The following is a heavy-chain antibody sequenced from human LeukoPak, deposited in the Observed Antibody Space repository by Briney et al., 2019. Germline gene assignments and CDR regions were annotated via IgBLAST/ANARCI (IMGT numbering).Heavy chain of an antibody. CDR2: FDPEDGET. CDR1: GYTLTELS. CDR3: AKQGRGPYGDYVLGAFDI. V-gene: IGHV1-24*01. J-gene: IGHJ3*02. Sequence: ASVKVSCKVSGYTLTELSMHWVRQAPGKGLEWMGGFDPEDGETIYAQKFQGRVTMTEDTSTDTAYMELSSLRSEDTAVYFCAKQGRGPYGDYVLGAFDIWGQGTMVTVSS. D-gene: IGHD4-17*01.